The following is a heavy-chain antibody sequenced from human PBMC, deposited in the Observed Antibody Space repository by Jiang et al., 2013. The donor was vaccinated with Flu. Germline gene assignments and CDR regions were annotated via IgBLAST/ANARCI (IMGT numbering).Heavy chain of an antibody. CDR2: ITSSSDAK. V-gene: IGHV3-48*01. CDR1: NS. J-gene: IGHJ4*02. D-gene: IGHD3-22*01. Sequence: NSMNWVRQAPGKGLEWISYITSSSDAKFYADSVKGRFTISRDNAKNSLYLQMDSLRAEDTAFYFCARDLRHYDSSGYSYYFDYWGQGTLVAVSS. CDR3: ARDLRHYDSSGYSYYFDY.